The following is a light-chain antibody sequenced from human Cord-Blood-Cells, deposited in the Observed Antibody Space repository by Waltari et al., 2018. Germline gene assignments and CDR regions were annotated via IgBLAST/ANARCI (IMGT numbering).Light chain of an antibody. CDR1: SSPVGSYNL. V-gene: IGLV2-23*03. Sequence: QSALTQPAPVSASPGQSITIPCTGTSSPVGSYNLLPSYQQHPGKAPKLMIYEGSKRPSGVSNRFSGSKSGNTASLTISGLQAEDEADYYCCSYAGSSTFVVFGGGTKLTVL. CDR3: CSYAGSSTFVV. J-gene: IGLJ2*01. CDR2: EGS.